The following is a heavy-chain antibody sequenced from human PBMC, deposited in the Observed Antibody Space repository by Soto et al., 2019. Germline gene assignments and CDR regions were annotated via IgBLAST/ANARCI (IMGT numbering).Heavy chain of an antibody. D-gene: IGHD3-16*01. CDR3: ARGTFTFGPGILDL. J-gene: IGHJ5*02. CDR2: IYHRDST. Sequence: QVQLQESGPGVVKPSETLSLICSISGDSISGYYWSWIRQPPGKGLEWMGYIYHRDSTTTSDNPSLESRVTLSVDPSKNQVSLRLLSVTAADTGLYYCARGTFTFGPGILDLWVPGTKVIAS. V-gene: IGHV4-59*01. CDR1: GDSISGYY.